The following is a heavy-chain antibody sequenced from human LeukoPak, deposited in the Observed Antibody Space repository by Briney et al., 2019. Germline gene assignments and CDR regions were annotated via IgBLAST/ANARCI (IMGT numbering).Heavy chain of an antibody. D-gene: IGHD3-10*01. CDR3: ARTGRRNYYGSGSYLSY. J-gene: IGHJ4*02. Sequence: SETLSLTCAVYGGSFSGYYWSWIRQPPGKGLEWIGEINHSGSTNYNPSLKSRVTISVDTSKNQFSLKLSSVTAADTAVYYCARTGRRNYYGSGSYLSYWGQGTLVTVSS. V-gene: IGHV4-34*01. CDR2: INHSGST. CDR1: GGSFSGYY.